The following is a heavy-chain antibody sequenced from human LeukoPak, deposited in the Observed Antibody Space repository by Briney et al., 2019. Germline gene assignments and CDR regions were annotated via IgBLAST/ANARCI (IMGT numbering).Heavy chain of an antibody. CDR1: GFTFSDYY. D-gene: IGHD3-3*01. J-gene: IGHJ4*02. CDR2: ISSSGTTI. CDR3: ARSRYDVVYFDY. V-gene: IGHV3-11*04. Sequence: GGSLRLSCAVSGFTFSDYYMSWIRQAPGKGLEWVSYISSSGTTIYYADSVKGRFTISRDNAKNSLYLQMNSLRAEDTAVYYCARSRYDVVYFDYWGQGTLVTVSS.